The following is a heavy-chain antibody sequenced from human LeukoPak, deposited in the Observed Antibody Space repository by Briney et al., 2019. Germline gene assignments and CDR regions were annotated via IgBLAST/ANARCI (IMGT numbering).Heavy chain of an antibody. V-gene: IGHV3-30*18. D-gene: IGHD5-12*01. CDR1: RFTFSSYG. J-gene: IGHJ4*02. CDR2: ISYDGSNK. CDR3: AKDRWATTYLFDY. Sequence: GGSLRLSCAASRFTFSSYGIHWVRQAPGKGLQWVAVISYDGSNKYYADSVKGRFTISRDNSKNTLYLQMNSLRAEDTAVYYCAKDRWATTYLFDYWGQGTLVTVSS.